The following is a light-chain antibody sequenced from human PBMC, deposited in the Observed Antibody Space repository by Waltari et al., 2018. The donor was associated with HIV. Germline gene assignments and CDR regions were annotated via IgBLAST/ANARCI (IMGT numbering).Light chain of an antibody. J-gene: IGLJ3*02. CDR1: SSNIGNND. CDR3: GTWDSSLSAGV. CDR2: DNH. Sequence: QSVLTQPPSVSAAPGQKVTISCSGSSSNIGNNDISWYQQLPGTAPKLLIYDNHQRPSGIPERFTGSKSGTSATLGITGLQTGDEADYYCGTWDSSLSAGVFGGGTKLTVL. V-gene: IGLV1-51*01.